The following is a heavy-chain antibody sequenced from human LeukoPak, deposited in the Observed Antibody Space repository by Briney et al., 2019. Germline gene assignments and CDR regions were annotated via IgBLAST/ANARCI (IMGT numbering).Heavy chain of an antibody. D-gene: IGHD6-13*01. Sequence: GGSLRLSCAASGLTLRLFSMNWVRQAPGKGLEWVSSISSSGGHTFYSDSVKGRFTISRDNAKNSLYLQMNSLRAEDTAIYYCARVSSSWYQDWYFDLWGRGTLVTVSS. CDR3: ARVSSSWYQDWYFDL. V-gene: IGHV3-21*01. CDR2: ISSSGGHT. CDR1: GLTLRLFS. J-gene: IGHJ2*01.